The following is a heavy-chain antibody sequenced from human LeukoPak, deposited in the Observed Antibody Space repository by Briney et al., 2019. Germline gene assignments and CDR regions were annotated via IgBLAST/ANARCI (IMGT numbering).Heavy chain of an antibody. V-gene: IGHV1-18*01. J-gene: IGHJ5*02. D-gene: IGHD3-22*01. CDR2: ISAYNGNT. CDR3: ARDRYYYDSSGYRMFDP. Sequence: ASVKVSCKASGYSFTIYGISWVRQAPGQGLEWMGWISAYNGNTNYAQNLQGRVTMTTDTSTSTVYMELRSLRSDDTAVYYCARDRYYYDSSGYRMFDPWGQGTLVTVSS. CDR1: GYSFTIYG.